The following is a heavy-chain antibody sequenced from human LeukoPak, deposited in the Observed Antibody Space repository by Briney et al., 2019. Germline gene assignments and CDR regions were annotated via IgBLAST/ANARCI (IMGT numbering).Heavy chain of an antibody. Sequence: GGSLRLSCAASGFTFSSYGMHWVRQAPGKGLEWVAVIWYDGSNKYYADSVKGRFTISRDNSKNTLYLQMNSLRAEDTAVYYCAKAGVAGTKEFDYWGQGTLVTVSS. CDR3: AKAGVAGTKEFDY. CDR1: GFTFSSYG. V-gene: IGHV3-30*02. D-gene: IGHD6-19*01. CDR2: IWYDGSNK. J-gene: IGHJ4*02.